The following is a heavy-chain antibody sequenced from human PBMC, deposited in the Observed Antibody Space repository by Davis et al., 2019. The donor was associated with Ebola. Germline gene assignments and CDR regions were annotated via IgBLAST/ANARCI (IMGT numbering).Heavy chain of an antibody. CDR2: ITWNGGRA. V-gene: IGHV3-43D*03. D-gene: IGHD3-22*01. Sequence: GGSLRLSCAASGFTFDDYAMHWVRQAPGKGLEWVSLITWNGGRAYYADSVKGRFTISRDNSKNSLYLQMNSLRAEDTALYYCAKATESIVYFYDSSGYYLDYWGQGTLVTVSS. CDR3: AKATESIVYFYDSSGYYLDY. CDR1: GFTFDDYA. J-gene: IGHJ4*02.